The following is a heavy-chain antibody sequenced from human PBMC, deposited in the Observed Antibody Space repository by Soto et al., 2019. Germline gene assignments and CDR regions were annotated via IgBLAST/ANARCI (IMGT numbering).Heavy chain of an antibody. J-gene: IGHJ4*02. Sequence: EVQLLESGGGLVQPGGSLRLSCADSGFTFSSDAMSWVRQAPGKGLEWVSTISSSGASTSYADSLKGRFTISRDNSKNTLYLKMFSLTAEDTPVYYCTKDHEDMVGATRDWGQGTLVAVS. V-gene: IGHV3-23*01. CDR2: ISSSGAST. D-gene: IGHD1-26*01. CDR3: TKDHEDMVGATRD. CDR1: GFTFSSDA.